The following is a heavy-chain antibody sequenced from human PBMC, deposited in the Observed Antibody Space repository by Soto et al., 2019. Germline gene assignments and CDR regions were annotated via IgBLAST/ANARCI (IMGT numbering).Heavy chain of an antibody. CDR1: GFTFSSYG. CDR3: ARDPRQGYFDWLVQDHYIVY. D-gene: IGHD3-9*01. J-gene: IGHJ4*02. Sequence: GGSLRLSCAASGFTFSSYGMHWVRQAPGKGLEWVAVIWYDGSNKYYADSVKGRFTISRDNSKNTLYLQMNSLRAEDTAVYYCARDPRQGYFDWLVQDHYIVYWGQGTLVTVSS. CDR2: IWYDGSNK. V-gene: IGHV3-33*01.